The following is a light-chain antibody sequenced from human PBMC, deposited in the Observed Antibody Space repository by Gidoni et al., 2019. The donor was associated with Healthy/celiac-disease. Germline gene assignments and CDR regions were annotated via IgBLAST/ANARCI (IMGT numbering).Light chain of an antibody. J-gene: IGLJ1*01. Sequence: QSALPQPASVSGSPGQSIPISCTGTSSDVGGYNYVSWYQHHPGKAPKLMIYDVSHRPSGVSNRFSGSKSGNTASLTISGLQAEYEADYYCSSYTSSSTRVFGTGTKVTVL. CDR3: SSYTSSSTRV. V-gene: IGLV2-14*03. CDR2: DVS. CDR1: SSDVGGYNY.